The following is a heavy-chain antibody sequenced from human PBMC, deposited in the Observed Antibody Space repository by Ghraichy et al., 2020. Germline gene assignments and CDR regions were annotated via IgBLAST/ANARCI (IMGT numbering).Heavy chain of an antibody. D-gene: IGHD6-19*01. Sequence: GGSLRLSCAASGFTFSSYSMNWVRQAPGKGLQWVSYISSSGNTIYYADSVKGRFTISRDNAENSLSLQMNSLRDEDTAVYYCARGGSSGRSGFDIWGQGTRLAVS. J-gene: IGHJ3*02. CDR1: GFTFSSYS. CDR2: ISSSGNTI. V-gene: IGHV3-48*02. CDR3: ARGGSSGRSGFDI.